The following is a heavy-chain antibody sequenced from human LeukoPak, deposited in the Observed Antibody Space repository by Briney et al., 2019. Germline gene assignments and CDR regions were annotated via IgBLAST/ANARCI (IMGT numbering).Heavy chain of an antibody. J-gene: IGHJ5*02. V-gene: IGHV3-23*01. CDR1: GFTFSSYA. CDR2: ISGSGGRT. CDR3: AKDRVVGATKGWLDP. Sequence: GGSLRLSCAASGFTFSSYAMSWVRQAPGKRRDWVSSISGSGGRTYYADSVKGRFTISRDNSKNTLYLQMNSLRAEDTAVYYCAKDRVVGATKGWLDPWRRGPLVSV. D-gene: IGHD1-26*01.